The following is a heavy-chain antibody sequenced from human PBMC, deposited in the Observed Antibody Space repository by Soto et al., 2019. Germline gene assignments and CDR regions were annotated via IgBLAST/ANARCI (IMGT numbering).Heavy chain of an antibody. Sequence: QVQLVESGGGVVQPGRSLRLSCAASGFIFSSYAMHWVRQAPGKGLEWVAVISYDGSNKYYADSVKGRFTISRDNSKNTLYLQMNSLRAEDTAVYYCAKNRYWGQGTLVTVSS. V-gene: IGHV3-30-3*02. CDR1: GFIFSSYA. CDR3: AKNRY. CDR2: ISYDGSNK. J-gene: IGHJ4*02.